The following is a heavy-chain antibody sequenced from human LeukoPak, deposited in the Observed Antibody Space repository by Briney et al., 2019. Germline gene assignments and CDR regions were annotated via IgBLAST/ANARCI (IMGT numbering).Heavy chain of an antibody. D-gene: IGHD2/OR15-2a*01. CDR3: ARDEDTSALSEY. J-gene: IGHJ4*02. CDR2: ISNNGGRT. CDR1: GFSFSSNT. Sequence: GGSLRFSCAGSGFSFSSNTMSWVRQAPGRGLGWVSAISNNGGRTDYADSVKGRFTISRDNSKSTLYLHMDSLRAEDTAVYYCARDEDTSALSEYWGQGTLVTVSS. V-gene: IGHV3-23*01.